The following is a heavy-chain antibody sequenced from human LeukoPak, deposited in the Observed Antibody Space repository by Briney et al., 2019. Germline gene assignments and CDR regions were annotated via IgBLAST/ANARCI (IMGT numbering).Heavy chain of an antibody. CDR1: GGSISSYY. V-gene: IGHV4-59*12. J-gene: IGHJ4*02. CDR2: IYYSGST. CDR3: ARGSSGYSYGFDY. Sequence: PSETLSLTCTVSGGSISSYYWSWIRQPPGKGLEWIGYIYYSGSTNYNPSLKSRVTMSIDTSKTQFSLKLSSVTAADTAVYYCARGSSGYSYGFDYWGQGTLVTVSS. D-gene: IGHD5-18*01.